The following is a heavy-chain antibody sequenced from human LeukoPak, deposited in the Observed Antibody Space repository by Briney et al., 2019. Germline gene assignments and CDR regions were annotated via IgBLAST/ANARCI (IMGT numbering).Heavy chain of an antibody. V-gene: IGHV3-48*02. D-gene: IGHD4-17*01. CDR1: GFTFSGYS. CDR3: ARDKYGDYGADY. CDR2: ISSSGSTI. Sequence: GGSLRLSCAASGFTFSGYSMNWVRQAPGEGLEWVSYISSSGSTIYYADSVKGRFTISRDNAKNSLYLQMNSLRDEDTAVYYCARDKYGDYGADYWGQGTLVTVSS. J-gene: IGHJ4*02.